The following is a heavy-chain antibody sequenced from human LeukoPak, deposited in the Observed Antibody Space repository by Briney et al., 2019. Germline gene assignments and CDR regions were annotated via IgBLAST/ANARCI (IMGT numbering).Heavy chain of an antibody. CDR2: INHSGST. Sequence: PSETLSLTCAVYGGSFSGYYWSWIRQPPGKGLEWIGEINHSGSTNYNPSLKSRVTISVDTSKSQFSLKLSSVTAADTAVYYCARVRIRRSQAFYYYYGMDVWGQGTTVTVSS. CDR1: GGSFSGYY. CDR3: ARVRIRRSQAFYYYYGMDV. D-gene: IGHD3-3*02. J-gene: IGHJ6*02. V-gene: IGHV4-34*01.